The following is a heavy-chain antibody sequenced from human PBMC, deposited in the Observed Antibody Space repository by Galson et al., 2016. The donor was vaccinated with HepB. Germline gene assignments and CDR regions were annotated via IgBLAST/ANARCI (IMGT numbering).Heavy chain of an antibody. CDR1: GGSSSGYF. J-gene: IGHJ6*02. D-gene: IGHD6-19*01. Sequence: SETLSLTCAVYGGSSSGYFWSWIRQPPGKGLEWIGEINHSGSTNYNPSLKSRITISVDTSKKQFSLKVRSVTAADTAVYYCARGLPKRRVAVAGANYYNYGMDVWGQGTTVIVS. CDR2: INHSGST. CDR3: ARGLPKRRVAVAGANYYNYGMDV. V-gene: IGHV4-34*01.